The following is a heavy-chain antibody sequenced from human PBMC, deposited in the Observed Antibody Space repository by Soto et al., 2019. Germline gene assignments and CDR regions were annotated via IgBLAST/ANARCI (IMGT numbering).Heavy chain of an antibody. CDR2: ISYDGSNK. D-gene: IGHD6-19*01. CDR3: AKDLAIAVGGYYYYGMDV. Sequence: QVQLVESGGGVVQPGRSLRLSCAASGFTFSSYGMHWVRQAPGKGLEWVAVISYDGSNKYYADSVKGRFTISRDNSKNTLYLQMNSLRAEDTAVYYCAKDLAIAVGGYYYYGMDVWGQGTKVTVSS. V-gene: IGHV3-30*18. J-gene: IGHJ6*02. CDR1: GFTFSSYG.